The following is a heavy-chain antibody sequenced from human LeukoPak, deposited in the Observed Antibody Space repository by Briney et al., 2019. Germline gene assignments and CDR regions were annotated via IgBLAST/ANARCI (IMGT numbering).Heavy chain of an antibody. CDR2: IYYTGLT. CDR3: ARAGGFFSPFGY. D-gene: IGHD3-3*01. V-gene: IGHV4-30-4*01. Sequence: SETLSLTCSVSGGSIFRGDYYWSWIRQPPGKGLEWIGYIYYTGLTYYSPSLKSRAAISVDTSKSQFSLKLTSVTAADTAVYYCARAGGFFSPFGYWGQGTLVTVSS. CDR1: GGSIFRGDYY. J-gene: IGHJ4*02.